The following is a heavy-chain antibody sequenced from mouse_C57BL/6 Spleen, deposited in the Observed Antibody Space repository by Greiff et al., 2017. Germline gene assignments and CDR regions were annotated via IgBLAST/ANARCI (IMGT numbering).Heavy chain of an antibody. J-gene: IGHJ3*01. CDR1: GYTFTSYW. CDR3: ASSLITTVVAEAY. CDR2: IHPNSGST. V-gene: IGHV1-64*01. D-gene: IGHD1-1*01. Sequence: QVQLQQPGAELVKPGASVKLSCKASGYTFTSYWMHWVKQRPGQGLEWIGMIHPNSGSTNYNEKFKSKATLTVDKSSSTAYMQLSSLTSEDSAVYYCASSLITTVVAEAYWGQGTLVTVSA.